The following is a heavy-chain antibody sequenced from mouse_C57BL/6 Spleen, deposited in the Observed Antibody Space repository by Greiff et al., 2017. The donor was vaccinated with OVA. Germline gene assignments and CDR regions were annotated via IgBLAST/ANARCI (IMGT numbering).Heavy chain of an antibody. Sequence: VQLQQSGPELVKPGASVKISCKASGYSFTGYYMNWVKQSPEKSLEWIGEINPSTGGTTYNQKFKAKATLTVDKSSSTAYMQLKSLTSEDSAVYYCARWGSGGNYYFDYWGQGTTLTVSS. CDR1: GYSFTGYY. J-gene: IGHJ2*01. D-gene: IGHD2-1*01. V-gene: IGHV1-42*01. CDR2: INPSTGGT. CDR3: ARWGSGGNYYFDY.